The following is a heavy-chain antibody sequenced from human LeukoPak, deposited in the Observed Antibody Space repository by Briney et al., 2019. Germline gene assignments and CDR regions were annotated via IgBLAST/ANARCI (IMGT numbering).Heavy chain of an antibody. V-gene: IGHV4-39*07. CDR3: ARASVTYRGYSYGFFDY. J-gene: IGHJ4*02. CDR1: GGSISSSSYY. D-gene: IGHD5-18*01. Sequence: SETLSPTCTVSGGSISSSSYYWGWIRQPPGKGLEWIGSFYYSGSTYYNPSLKSRVTISVDTSKNQFSLKLSSVTAADTAVYYCARASVTYRGYSYGFFDYWGQGTLVTVSS. CDR2: FYYSGST.